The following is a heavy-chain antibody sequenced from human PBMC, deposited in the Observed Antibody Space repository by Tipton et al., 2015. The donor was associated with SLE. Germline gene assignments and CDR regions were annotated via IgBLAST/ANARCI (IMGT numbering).Heavy chain of an antibody. J-gene: IGHJ4*02. CDR1: GDSISSHY. Sequence: TLSLTCTVSGDSISSHYWSWLRQPPGKGLEWIGNVYYRGNTYYSPSLKSRITISIDTSKNQISLKLSSVTAADTALYYCARSDTGTYPYYFDYWGQGTLVTVPS. V-gene: IGHV4-59*11. CDR2: VYYRGNT. CDR3: ARSDTGTYPYYFDY. D-gene: IGHD1-26*01.